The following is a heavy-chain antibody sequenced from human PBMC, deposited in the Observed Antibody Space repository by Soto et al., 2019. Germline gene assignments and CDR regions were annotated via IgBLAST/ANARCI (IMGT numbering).Heavy chain of an antibody. J-gene: IGHJ4*02. CDR3: AAGGGLPRYY. V-gene: IGHV4-30-2*01. CDR2: IYHSGST. D-gene: IGHD5-12*01. CDR1: GGSIRSGGYS. Sequence: QLQLQESGSGLVKPSQTLSLTCAVSGGSIRSGGYSWSWIRQPPGQGLALIGYIYHSGSTYYNPSLKSRGAISGARSKNQFSLKLSSVPAADTAVYYCAAGGGLPRYYWGQGTLVTFAS.